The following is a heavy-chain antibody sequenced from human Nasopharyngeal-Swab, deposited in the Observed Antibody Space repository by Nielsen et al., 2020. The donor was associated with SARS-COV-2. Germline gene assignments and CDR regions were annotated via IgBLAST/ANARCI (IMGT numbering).Heavy chain of an antibody. J-gene: IGHJ4*02. CDR2: IYYSGST. V-gene: IGHV4-39*01. D-gene: IGHD6-19*01. Sequence: SETLSLTCTVSGASISSSIYYWGWIRQPPGKGLEWIGSIYYSGSTYYNPSLKSRVTISVDTSKNQFSLKLSSVTAADTAVYYCASPREGDGDGWYYAYWGQGTLVAVSS. CDR3: ASPREGDGDGWYYAY. CDR1: GASISSSIYY.